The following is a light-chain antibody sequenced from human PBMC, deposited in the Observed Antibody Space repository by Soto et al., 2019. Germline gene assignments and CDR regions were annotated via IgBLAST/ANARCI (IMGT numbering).Light chain of an antibody. Sequence: QSALTQPASVSGSPGQSITISCTGTSSDVGNYKYVSWYQQHPGKAPKLIIYEVSNRPSGVSDRFSGSKSGNTASLTISGLQAADETDYYCLSYTSSGTYVFGTGTKLTVL. V-gene: IGLV2-14*01. CDR2: EVS. CDR3: LSYTSSGTYV. J-gene: IGLJ1*01. CDR1: SSDVGNYKY.